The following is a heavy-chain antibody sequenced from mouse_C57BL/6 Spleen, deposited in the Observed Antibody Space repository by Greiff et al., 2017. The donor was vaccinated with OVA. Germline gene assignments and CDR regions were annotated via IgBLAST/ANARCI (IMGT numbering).Heavy chain of an antibody. J-gene: IGHJ4*01. CDR3: ARSRQEYAMDY. CDR2: IDPSDSYT. Sequence: VQLQQPGAELVKPGASVKLSCKASGYTFTSYWMQWVKQRPGQGLEWIGEIDPSDSYTNYNQKFKGKATLTVDTSSSTAYMQLSSLTSEDSAVYYCARSRQEYAMDYWGQGTSVTVSS. CDR1: GYTFTSYW. V-gene: IGHV1-50*01.